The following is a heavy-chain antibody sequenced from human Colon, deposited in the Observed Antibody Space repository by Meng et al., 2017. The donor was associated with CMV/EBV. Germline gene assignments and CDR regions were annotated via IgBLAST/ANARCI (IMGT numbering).Heavy chain of an antibody. CDR3: ARVTQYYDFWSGYLSFDY. D-gene: IGHD3-3*01. Sequence: GESLKISCAASGFTFGNYAMSWVRQAPGKGLEWVSVIYNGASSTYYADSVRGRFTISRDNSKNTLYLQVNSLRAEDTAVYYCARVTQYYDFWSGYLSFDYWGQGTLVTVSS. CDR2: IYNGASST. CDR1: GFTFGNYA. J-gene: IGHJ4*02. V-gene: IGHV3-23*03.